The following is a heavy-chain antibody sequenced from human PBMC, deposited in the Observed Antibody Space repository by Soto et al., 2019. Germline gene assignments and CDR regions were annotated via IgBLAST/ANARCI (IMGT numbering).Heavy chain of an antibody. CDR2: IFYSGSA. D-gene: IGHD3-3*01. J-gene: IGHJ5*01. Sequence: SETLSLTCSVSGGSISNPIYYWAWIRQPPGKGLEWIGSIFYSGSAYYNPSLKSRVTMSVDTSQNQFSLKLSFVTAADTAVYYCAGRTSLTIVEIFSGGLSGYNWVDPWGRGTLVTVSS. CDR1: GGSISNPIYY. CDR3: AGRTSLTIVEIFSGGLSGYNWVDP. V-gene: IGHV4-39*01.